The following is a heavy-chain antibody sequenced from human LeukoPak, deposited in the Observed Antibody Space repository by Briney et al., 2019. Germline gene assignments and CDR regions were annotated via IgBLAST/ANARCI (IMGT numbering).Heavy chain of an antibody. CDR2: ISAYNGNT. D-gene: IGHD6-13*01. Sequence: ASVKVSCKASGYTFTSYGISWVRQAPGQGLEWMGWISAYNGNTNYAQKLQGRVTMTTDTSTSTAYVELRSLRSDDTAVYYCARVGGYSSSWGYYYYYMDVWGKGTTVTVSS. CDR1: GYTFTSYG. CDR3: ARVGGYSSSWGYYYYYMDV. J-gene: IGHJ6*03. V-gene: IGHV1-18*01.